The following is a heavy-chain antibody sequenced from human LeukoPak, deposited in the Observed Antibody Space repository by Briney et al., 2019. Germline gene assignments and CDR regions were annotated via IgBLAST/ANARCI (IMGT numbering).Heavy chain of an antibody. Sequence: GGSLRLSCAASGFTFSNYGMHWVRQAPGKGLEWVAFIRYDGSNKYYADSVKGRFTISRDDSKNTLYLQMNSLRAEDTAVYYCAKTGSSGWYAYFDYWGQGTLVTVSS. J-gene: IGHJ4*02. V-gene: IGHV3-30*02. D-gene: IGHD6-19*01. CDR3: AKTGSSGWYAYFDY. CDR2: IRYDGSNK. CDR1: GFTFSNYG.